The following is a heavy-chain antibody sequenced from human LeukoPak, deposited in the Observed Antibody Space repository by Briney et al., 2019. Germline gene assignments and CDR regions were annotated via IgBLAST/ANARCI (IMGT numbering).Heavy chain of an antibody. Sequence: GRSLRLSCAASGFTFSSYAMHWVRQAPGKGLEWVAVMSFDGSDKYYADSVKGRFTISRDNSKNTLYLQMNSLRAEDTAVYYCAKADCSTTSCYFDPWGQGTLVTVSS. D-gene: IGHD2-2*01. CDR2: MSFDGSDK. V-gene: IGHV3-30*04. J-gene: IGHJ5*02. CDR3: AKADCSTTSCYFDP. CDR1: GFTFSSYA.